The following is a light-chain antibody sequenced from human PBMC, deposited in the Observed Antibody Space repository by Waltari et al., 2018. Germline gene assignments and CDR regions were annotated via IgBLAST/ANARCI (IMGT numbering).Light chain of an antibody. V-gene: IGLV4-69*01. CDR1: SGHSSNI. CDR3: QTGGHVSWV. CDR2: VNSDGIH. J-gene: IGLJ3*02. Sequence: QLVLTQSPSASASLGASVKLTCTLSSGHSSNIVAWLQQQPEKGPRFFMKVNSDGIHSKGDEIPGRFAGSIAWAERYLTISSGQSEDEADYYGQTGGHVSWVFGGGTKLTVL.